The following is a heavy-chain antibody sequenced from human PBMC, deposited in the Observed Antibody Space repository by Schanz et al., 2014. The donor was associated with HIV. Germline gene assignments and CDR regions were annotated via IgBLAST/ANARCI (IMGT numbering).Heavy chain of an antibody. D-gene: IGHD3-10*01. CDR2: INHSGST. CDR3: ARGDDYYGSGTPAYYHAMDV. V-gene: IGHV4-34*09. Sequence: QVQLQESGPGLVKPSQTLSLTCAVYGGSFSGYYWSWIRQPPGKGLEWIGEINHSGSTNYNPSLKSRVTIAVDTSKNQFPRKLSSVTAADTAVYYCARGDDYYGSGTPAYYHAMDVWGQGTTVTVSS. CDR1: GGSFSGYY. J-gene: IGHJ6*02.